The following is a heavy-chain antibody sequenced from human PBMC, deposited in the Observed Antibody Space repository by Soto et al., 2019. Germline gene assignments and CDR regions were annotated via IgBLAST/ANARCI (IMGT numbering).Heavy chain of an antibody. D-gene: IGHD6-25*01. CDR3: AKAPPRLLDAFDI. CDR2: ISWNSGSI. V-gene: IGHV3-9*01. CDR1: GFTFDDYA. Sequence: GGSLRLSCAASGFTFDDYAMHWVRQAPGKGLEWVSGISWNSGSIGYADSVKGRFTISRDNAKNSLYLQMNSLRAEDTALYYCAKAPPRLLDAFDIWGQGTMVTVSS. J-gene: IGHJ3*02.